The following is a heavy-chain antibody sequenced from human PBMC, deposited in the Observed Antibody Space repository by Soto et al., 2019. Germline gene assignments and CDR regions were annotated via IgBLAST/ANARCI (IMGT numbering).Heavy chain of an antibody. V-gene: IGHV1-18*01. CDR2: ISAYNGNT. CDR3: SSSPEDAFDI. J-gene: IGHJ3*02. D-gene: IGHD2-2*01. CDR1: GFTFYSPG. Sequence: ASVEGSCKASGFTFYSPGVPWVRQAPGQGLEWMGWISAYNGNTNYAQKLQGRVTMTTDTSTSTAYMELRSLRSDDTAVYYCSSSPEDAFDIWGQGTMVSVSS.